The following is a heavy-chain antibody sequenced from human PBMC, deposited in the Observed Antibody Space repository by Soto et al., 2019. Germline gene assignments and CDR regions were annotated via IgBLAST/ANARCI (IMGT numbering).Heavy chain of an antibody. D-gene: IGHD4-17*01. CDR3: ARMTTVLFDY. V-gene: IGHV4-38-2*01. J-gene: IGHJ4*02. CDR1: GYSISSGYY. Sequence: SETLSLTCDVSGYSISSGYYWGWIRQPPGKGLEWIGSIYHTGRTYYNLSLKRRVTISVDTSNNQFSLKLSSATAADTAVYYCARMTTVLFDYWGPGTLVTVSS. CDR2: IYHTGRT.